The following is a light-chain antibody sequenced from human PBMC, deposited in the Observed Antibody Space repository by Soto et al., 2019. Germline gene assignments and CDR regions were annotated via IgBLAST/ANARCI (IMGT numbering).Light chain of an antibody. CDR1: ETVATN. Sequence: EVVMTQSPATLSASPGERATLSCWASETVATNLAWYQQKPCQAPRLLISGASTRAAGISDRFRGSGSGTEFTLTISSLRSEDSGIYYCQQYFEWPPMTFGQGTKVEI. V-gene: IGKV3-15*01. J-gene: IGKJ1*01. CDR2: GAS. CDR3: QQYFEWPPMT.